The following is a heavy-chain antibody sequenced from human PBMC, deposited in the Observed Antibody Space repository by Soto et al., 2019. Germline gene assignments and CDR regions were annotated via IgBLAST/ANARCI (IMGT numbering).Heavy chain of an antibody. CDR1: GYTFTSYG. CDR3: ARALSNWNYEGGWVDP. D-gene: IGHD1-7*01. Sequence: QVQLVQSGAEVKKPGASVKVSCKASGYTFTSYGISWVRQAPGQGLQWMGWISAYNGNTNYAQKLQGRVTMTTDTSTSTAYMELRSLRSDDTAVYYCARALSNWNYEGGWVDPWGQGTLVTVSS. J-gene: IGHJ5*02. CDR2: ISAYNGNT. V-gene: IGHV1-18*01.